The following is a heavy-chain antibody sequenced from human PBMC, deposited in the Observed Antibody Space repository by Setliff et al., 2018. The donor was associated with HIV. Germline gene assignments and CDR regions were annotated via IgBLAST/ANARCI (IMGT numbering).Heavy chain of an antibody. CDR1: GYSISSGHY. CDR3: ARGLTYYHDTTGFFPRSYYFDY. V-gene: IGHV4-38-2*01. Sequence: PSETLSLTCAVSGYSISSGHYWGWIRQSPGKGLEWIASIHHSGNTYHNPSLKSRVTMSVDTSKSQFSLELTSVTAADTAVYFCARGLTYYHDTTGFFPRSYYFDYWGQGTLITVSS. J-gene: IGHJ4*02. D-gene: IGHD3-22*01. CDR2: IHHSGNT.